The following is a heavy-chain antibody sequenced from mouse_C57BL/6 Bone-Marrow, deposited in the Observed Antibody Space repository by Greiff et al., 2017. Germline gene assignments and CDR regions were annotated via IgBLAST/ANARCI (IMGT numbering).Heavy chain of an antibody. J-gene: IGHJ3*01. V-gene: IGHV5-12*01. CDR2: ISNGGGST. D-gene: IGHD2-4*01. Sequence: EVQGVESGGGLVQPGGSLKLSCAASGFTFSDYYMYWVRQTPEKRLEWVAYISNGGGSTYYPDTVKGRFTISRDNAKNTLYLQMSRLKSENTAMYYCARPPFVITKAWFAYWGQGTLVTVSA. CDR1: GFTFSDYY. CDR3: ARPPFVITKAWFAY.